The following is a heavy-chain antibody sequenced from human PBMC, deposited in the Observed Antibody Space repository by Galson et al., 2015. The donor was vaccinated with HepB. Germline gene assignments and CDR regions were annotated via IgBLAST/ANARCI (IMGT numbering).Heavy chain of an antibody. CDR2: IYHGGST. Sequence: ETLSLTCAVSGGSISSNNWWSWVRQSPGKGLECIGEIYHGGSTSYNPSRKSRVTISVAKSKNQFSLKLGSVTAADTAVYYCARFREGGGWLDYWGQGILVTVSS. D-gene: IGHD4-23*01. J-gene: IGHJ4*02. CDR3: ARFREGGGWLDY. V-gene: IGHV4-4*02. CDR1: GGSISSNNW.